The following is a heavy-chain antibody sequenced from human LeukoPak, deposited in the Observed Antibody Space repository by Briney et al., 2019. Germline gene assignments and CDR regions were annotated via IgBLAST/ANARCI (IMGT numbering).Heavy chain of an antibody. V-gene: IGHV4-61*02. CDR1: GDSISSGDYY. D-gene: IGHD3-22*01. J-gene: IGHJ4*02. CDR3: ARVTGYMIEDYFDY. CDR2: ISSSGST. Sequence: SQTLSLTCTVSGDSISSGDYYWSWIRQPAGKGLEWIGRISSSGSTNYNPSLKSRVTISVDTSKNQFSLRLSSVTAADTAVYYCARVTGYMIEDYFDYWGQGTLVTVSS.